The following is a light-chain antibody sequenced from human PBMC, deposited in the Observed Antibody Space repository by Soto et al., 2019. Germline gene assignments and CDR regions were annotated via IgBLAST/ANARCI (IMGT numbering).Light chain of an antibody. CDR1: RNDIGAYEF. J-gene: IGLJ1*01. V-gene: IGLV2-8*01. CDR3: KSYAGSNTYV. CDR2: EVV. Sequence: QSVLTQAPGASVCPGESGTISYTGGRNDIGAYEFVSWYQHHPGKAPKLIIYEVVPRPSGVPDRFSGSKSGNTASLTVSGLQAADEADYYCKSYAGSNTYVFGTGTKVTVL.